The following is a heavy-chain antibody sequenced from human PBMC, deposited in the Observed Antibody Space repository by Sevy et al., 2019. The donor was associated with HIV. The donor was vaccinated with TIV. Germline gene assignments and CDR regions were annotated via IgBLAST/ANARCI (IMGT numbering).Heavy chain of an antibody. CDR1: GFTVSSNY. D-gene: IGHD4-17*01. J-gene: IGHJ4*02. CDR3: ARDHDYGDYYFDY. CDR2: IYSGGRT. V-gene: IGHV3-53*01. Sequence: GGSLRLSCAASGFTVSSNYMSWVRQAPGKGLEWVSVIYSGGRTYYADSVKGRFTISRDNSKNTLYLQMNSLRAEDTAVYYCARDHDYGDYYFDYWGQGTLVTVSS.